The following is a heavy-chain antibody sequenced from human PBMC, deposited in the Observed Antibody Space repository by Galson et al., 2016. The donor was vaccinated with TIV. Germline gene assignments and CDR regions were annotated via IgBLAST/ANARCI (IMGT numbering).Heavy chain of an antibody. CDR2: IWYDGTNT. Sequence: SLRLSCATSGFTLPNYGMTWVRQAPGKGLEWVAAIWYDGTNTHYADSVKGRFTISKDNSENTLNLQMNTLRAEDTAVYYCARTGANTLYSGGYGDDDGFDFWGQGTMVTVPS. D-gene: IGHD1-26*01. CDR1: GFTLPNYG. J-gene: IGHJ3*01. CDR3: ARTGANTLYSGGYGDDDGFDF. V-gene: IGHV3-33*01.